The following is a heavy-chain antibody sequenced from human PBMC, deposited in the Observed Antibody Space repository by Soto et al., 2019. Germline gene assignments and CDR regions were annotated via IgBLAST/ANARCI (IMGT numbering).Heavy chain of an antibody. Sequence: PGESLKISCKGSGYSFTSYWISWVRQMPGKGLEWMGRIDPSDSYTNYSPSFQGHVTISADKSISTAYLQWSSLKASDTAMYYCARLTVTTSVLYGMDVWGKGTRVTVSS. CDR2: IDPSDSYT. CDR1: GYSFTSYW. D-gene: IGHD4-17*01. CDR3: ARLTVTTSVLYGMDV. J-gene: IGHJ6*04. V-gene: IGHV5-10-1*01.